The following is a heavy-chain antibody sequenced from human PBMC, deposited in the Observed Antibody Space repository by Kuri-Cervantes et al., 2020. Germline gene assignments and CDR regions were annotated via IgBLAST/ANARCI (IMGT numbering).Heavy chain of an antibody. Sequence: GGSLRLSCAASSFTLSSYEMSWVRQAPGKGLEWVSAISGSGGSTYYPDSVKGRFTISRDNSKNTLYLQMNSLRAEDTAVYYCAKESGDSGTYFNAFSHYDYWGQGTLVTVSS. CDR2: ISGSGGST. V-gene: IGHV3-23*01. D-gene: IGHD3-10*01. J-gene: IGHJ4*02. CDR1: SFTLSSYE. CDR3: AKESGDSGTYFNAFSHYDY.